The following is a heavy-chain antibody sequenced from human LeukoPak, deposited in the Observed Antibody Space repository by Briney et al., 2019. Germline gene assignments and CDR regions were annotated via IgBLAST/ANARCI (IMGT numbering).Heavy chain of an antibody. V-gene: IGHV3-23*01. J-gene: IGHJ5*02. D-gene: IGHD3-3*01. CDR3: AKGVTIFGVVGDNWFDP. CDR2: ISGTGGST. Sequence: GGSLRLSCAASGFTFSSYAMSWVRQAPGKGLEWVSGISGTGGSTYHADSVKGRFTISRDNSKNTLYLQMNSLRAEDTAVYYCAKGVTIFGVVGDNWFDPWGQGTLVTVSS. CDR1: GFTFSSYA.